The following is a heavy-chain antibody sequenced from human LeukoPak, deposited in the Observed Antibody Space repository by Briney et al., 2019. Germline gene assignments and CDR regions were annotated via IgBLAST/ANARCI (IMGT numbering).Heavy chain of an antibody. CDR3: ARGFPLRYSRVFDY. J-gene: IGHJ4*02. CDR2: IWYDGSNE. Sequence: GGSLRLSCAASGFTFSSYGMHWVRQAPGKGLEWVAVIWYDGSNEYYADSVKGRFTISRDNSKNTLYLQMNSLRAEDTAVYYCARGFPLRYSRVFDYWGQGTLVTVSS. V-gene: IGHV3-33*01. D-gene: IGHD6-13*01. CDR1: GFTFSSYG.